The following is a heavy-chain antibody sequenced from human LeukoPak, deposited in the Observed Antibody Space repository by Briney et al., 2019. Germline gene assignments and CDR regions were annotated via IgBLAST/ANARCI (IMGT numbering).Heavy chain of an antibody. J-gene: IGHJ4*02. V-gene: IGHV3-23*01. CDR3: ATGVDTAMIN. D-gene: IGHD5-18*01. Sequence: GGSLRLSCAASGFTFDDYGMSWVRQAPGKGLEWVSAISGSGGSTYYADSVKGRFTISRDNSKNTLYLQMNSLRAEDTAVYYCATGVDTAMINWGQGTLVTVSS. CDR1: GFTFDDYG. CDR2: ISGSGGST.